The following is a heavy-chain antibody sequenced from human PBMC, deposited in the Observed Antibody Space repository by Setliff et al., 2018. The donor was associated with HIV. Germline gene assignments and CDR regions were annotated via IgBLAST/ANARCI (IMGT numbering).Heavy chain of an antibody. CDR2: ISSSGSTI. CDR1: GFTFSSYE. J-gene: IGHJ3*02. V-gene: IGHV3-48*03. D-gene: IGHD5-18*01. CDR3: ASVAYSGYTYGYYADAFDI. Sequence: PGGSLRLSCAASGFTFSSYEMNWVRQAPGKGLEWVSYISSSGSTIYYADSVKGRFTISRDNAKKSLYLQMNSLRAEDTAVYYWASVAYSGYTYGYYADAFDIWGQGTMVTVSS.